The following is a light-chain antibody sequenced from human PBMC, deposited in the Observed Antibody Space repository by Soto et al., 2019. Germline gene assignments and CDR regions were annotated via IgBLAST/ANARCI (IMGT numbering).Light chain of an antibody. CDR3: QQYNNWPWT. CDR1: QNVSSN. CDR2: GAS. V-gene: IGKV3-15*01. Sequence: EIVMTQSPATLSVSPGERANLSCRASQNVSSNLAWYQQKPGQAPRLLIYGASTRATGIPARFSGSGSGTEFTLTISSLQSEDFAVYYCQQYNNWPWTFGQGTKV. J-gene: IGKJ1*01.